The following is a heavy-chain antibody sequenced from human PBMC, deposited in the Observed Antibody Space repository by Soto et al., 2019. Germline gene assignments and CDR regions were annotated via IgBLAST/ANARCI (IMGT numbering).Heavy chain of an antibody. Sequence: SETLSLTCTVSGGSISSGGYYWSWIRQHPGTGLEWIGHISYSGSTYYNTSLKSRVTISVDTSKNQFSLMLNSVTAADTAVYYCATRTDYYYGSGSLGGMDVWGQGTTVTVSS. D-gene: IGHD3-10*01. V-gene: IGHV4-31*03. CDR3: ATRTDYYYGSGSLGGMDV. CDR1: GGSISSGGYY. CDR2: ISYSGST. J-gene: IGHJ6*02.